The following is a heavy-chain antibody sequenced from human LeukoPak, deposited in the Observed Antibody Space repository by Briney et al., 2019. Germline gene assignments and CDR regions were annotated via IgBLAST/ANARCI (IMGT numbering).Heavy chain of an antibody. J-gene: IGHJ4*02. V-gene: IGHV3-9*01. Sequence: PGGSLRLSCAASGFTFDDYAMNWVRQAPGKGLEWVSGITWNSGSIGYADSVKGRFTISRDNAKNSLYLQMNSLRAEDTALYYCAKIGSGYYPIWGQGTLVTVSS. CDR2: ITWNSGSI. CDR3: AKIGSGYYPI. CDR1: GFTFDDYA. D-gene: IGHD3-3*01.